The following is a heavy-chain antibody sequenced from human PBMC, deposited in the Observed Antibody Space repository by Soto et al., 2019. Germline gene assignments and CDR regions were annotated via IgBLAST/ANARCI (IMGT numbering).Heavy chain of an antibody. D-gene: IGHD6-19*01. J-gene: IGHJ4*02. CDR2: ISYDGSNK. V-gene: IGHV3-30-3*01. Sequence: GGSLRLSCAASGFTFSSYAMHWVRQAPGKGLEWVAVISYDGSNKYYADSVKGGFTISRDNSKNTLYLQMNSLRAEDTSVYYCASDRYSSGWAYFDYWGQGTLVTVSS. CDR1: GFTFSSYA. CDR3: ASDRYSSGWAYFDY.